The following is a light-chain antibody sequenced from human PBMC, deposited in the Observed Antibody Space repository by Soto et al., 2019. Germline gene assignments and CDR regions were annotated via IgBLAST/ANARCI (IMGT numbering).Light chain of an antibody. CDR3: QQYDNRPPIA. Sequence: DIVMTQSPATLSVTPGERATLSCRASQSVSSNLAWYQQKPGQAPRLLIYATSTRATGIPDRFSGSGSGTEFTLTISSLQPEDFALYHCQQYDNRPPIAFGQGTRLEIK. CDR2: ATS. CDR1: QSVSSN. J-gene: IGKJ5*01. V-gene: IGKV3-15*01.